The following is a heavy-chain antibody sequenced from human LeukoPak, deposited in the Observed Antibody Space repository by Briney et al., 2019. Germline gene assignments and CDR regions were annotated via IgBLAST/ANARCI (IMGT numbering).Heavy chain of an antibody. V-gene: IGHV1-2*02. CDR3: ARDLGYCSSTSCLVDY. J-gene: IGHJ4*02. CDR1: GYTFTGYY. Sequence: APVKVSCKASGYTFTGYYMHWVRQAPGQGLEWMGWINPNSGGTNYAQKFQGRVTMTRDTSISTAYMELSRLRSDDTAVYYCARDLGYCSSTSCLVDYWGQGTLVTVSS. CDR2: INPNSGGT. D-gene: IGHD2-2*01.